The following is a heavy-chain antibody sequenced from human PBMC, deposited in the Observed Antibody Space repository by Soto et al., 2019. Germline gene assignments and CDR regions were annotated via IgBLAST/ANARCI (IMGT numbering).Heavy chain of an antibody. J-gene: IGHJ4*02. CDR2: ISAYNGNT. CDR3: ARGLLYYYGSGSYAPDY. V-gene: IGHV1-18*01. D-gene: IGHD3-10*01. Sequence: QVQLVQSGAEVKKPGAAVKVSCKASGYTFTSYGISWVRQAPGQGLEWMGWISAYNGNTNYAQKLQGRVTMTTDTATSTAYMELRSLRADDTAVYYCARGLLYYYGSGSYAPDYWGQGTLVTVCS. CDR1: GYTFTSYG.